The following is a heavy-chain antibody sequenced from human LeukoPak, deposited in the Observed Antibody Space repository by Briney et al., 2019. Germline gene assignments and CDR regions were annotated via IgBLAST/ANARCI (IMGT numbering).Heavy chain of an antibody. J-gene: IGHJ4*02. CDR2: VSGRGSST. V-gene: IGHV3-23*01. Sequence: GSLRLFCEGSGFTFNNYVMNWVRQAPGKGLEWVSGVSGRGSSTYYADSVKGRFTISRDNSQNTVYLQMKSLRAEDTAIYFCAKYTTPYYFDYWGQGILVTVSS. D-gene: IGHD1-1*01. CDR1: GFTFNNYV. CDR3: AKYTTPYYFDY.